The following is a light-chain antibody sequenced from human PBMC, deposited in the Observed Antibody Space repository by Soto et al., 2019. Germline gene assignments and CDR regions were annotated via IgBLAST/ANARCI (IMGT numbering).Light chain of an antibody. J-gene: IGKJ3*01. Sequence: EVAMAQTPVTLSVSPGERATLSCRASQSISSRYLAWYQQKPGQAPRLLIYGESNRATGIPDRFSGSGSGTDFTLTISRLEPEDFAVYYCQQSGSSPPFTFGRGTKVDIK. CDR1: QSISSRY. CDR3: QQSGSSPPFT. V-gene: IGKV3-20*01. CDR2: GES.